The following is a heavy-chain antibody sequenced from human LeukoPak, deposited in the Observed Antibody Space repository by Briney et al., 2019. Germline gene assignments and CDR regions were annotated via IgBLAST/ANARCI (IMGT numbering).Heavy chain of an antibody. V-gene: IGHV4-39*01. J-gene: IGHJ6*03. CDR1: GGSISSSSYY. CDR3: ARHDYGYSYGSGPMDV. D-gene: IGHD5-18*01. CDR2: IYYSGST. Sequence: SETLSLTCTVSGGSISSSSYYWGWLRQPPGKGLEWIGSIYYSGSTYYNPSLKSRVTISVDTSKNQFSLKLSSVTAADTAVYYCARHDYGYSYGSGPMDVWGKGTTVTVSS.